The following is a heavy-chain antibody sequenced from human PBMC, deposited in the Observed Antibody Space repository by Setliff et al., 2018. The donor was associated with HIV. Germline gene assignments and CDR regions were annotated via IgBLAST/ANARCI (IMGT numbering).Heavy chain of an antibody. CDR3: ARDHCSSSGCYEYSYYGMDV. CDR1: GGTFSSYT. V-gene: IGHV1-18*01. Sequence: ASVKVSCKASGGTFSSYTISWVRQAPGQGLEWMGWISTYNGNTNYAQNLQGRVTLTTDTSTNTAYMELRSLRSDDTAVYYCARDHCSSSGCYEYSYYGMDVWGQGTTVTVSS. J-gene: IGHJ6*02. CDR2: ISTYNGNT. D-gene: IGHD2-2*01.